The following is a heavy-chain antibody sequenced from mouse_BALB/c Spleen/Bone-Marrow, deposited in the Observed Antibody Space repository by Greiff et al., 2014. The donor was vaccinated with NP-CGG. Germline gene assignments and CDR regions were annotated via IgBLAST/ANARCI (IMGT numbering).Heavy chain of an antibody. V-gene: IGHV14-3*02. D-gene: IGHD1-1*01. CDR2: IDPANGNT. CDR3: AIYYYGSSGFAY. Sequence: DVQLVESGAELVKPGASVKLPCTASGFNIKDTYMHWVKQRPEQGLEWIGRIDPANGNTKYDPKFQGKATITADTSSNTAYLQLSSLTSEDTAVYYCAIYYYGSSGFAYWGQGTLVTVSA. J-gene: IGHJ3*01. CDR1: GFNIKDTY.